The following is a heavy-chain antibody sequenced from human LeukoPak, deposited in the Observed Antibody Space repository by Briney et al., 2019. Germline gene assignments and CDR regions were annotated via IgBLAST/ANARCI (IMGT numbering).Heavy chain of an antibody. CDR1: GFTFSSYA. Sequence: GGSLRLSCAASGFTFSSYAMSGVRQAPGEGLEWVSGISGGATSTDYADSVRGRFSISRDNFKNTVSLQMSSLRAEDTATYYCAKGTDYYGSGGHFDFWGQGALVTVSS. J-gene: IGHJ4*02. V-gene: IGHV3-23*01. CDR3: AKGTDYYGSGGHFDF. CDR2: ISGGATST. D-gene: IGHD3-10*01.